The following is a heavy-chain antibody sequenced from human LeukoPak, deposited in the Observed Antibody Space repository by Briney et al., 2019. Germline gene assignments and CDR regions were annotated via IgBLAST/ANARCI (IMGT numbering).Heavy chain of an antibody. V-gene: IGHV3-11*01. CDR1: GFTFSDYY. CDR3: ARDGGPGAYCSSTSCYDINFDY. D-gene: IGHD2-2*01. CDR2: ISSSGSTI. J-gene: IGHJ4*02. Sequence: GGSLRLSCAASGFTFSDYYMSWIRQAPGKGLEWVSYISSSGSTIYYADSVKGRFTISRDNAKNSLYLQMNSLRAEDTAVYYCARDGGPGAYCSSTSCYDINFDYWGQGTLVTVSS.